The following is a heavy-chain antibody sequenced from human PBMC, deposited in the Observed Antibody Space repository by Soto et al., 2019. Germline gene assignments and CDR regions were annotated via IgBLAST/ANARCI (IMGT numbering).Heavy chain of an antibody. V-gene: IGHV3-30*18. Sequence: SLRLSCAASGFTFSSYGMHWVRQAPGKGLEWVAVISYDGSNKYYADSVKGRFTISRDNSKNTLYLQMNSLRAEDTAVYYCAKDLGSVGYCSGGSCSYAFDIWGQGTMVTVSS. D-gene: IGHD2-15*01. CDR2: ISYDGSNK. J-gene: IGHJ3*02. CDR3: AKDLGSVGYCSGGSCSYAFDI. CDR1: GFTFSSYG.